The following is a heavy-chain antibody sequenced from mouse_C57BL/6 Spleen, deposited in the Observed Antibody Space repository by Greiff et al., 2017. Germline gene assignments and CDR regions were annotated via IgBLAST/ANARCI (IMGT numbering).Heavy chain of an antibody. D-gene: IGHD1-1*01. Sequence: QVQLQQPGAELVRPGTSVKLSCKASGYTFTSYWMHWVKQRPGQGLEWIGVIDPSDSYPNYNQKFKGKATLTVDTSSSTSYMQLSSLTSEDSAVYDCARRYYGSSPGYFDVWGTGTTVTVSS. J-gene: IGHJ1*03. V-gene: IGHV1-59*01. CDR2: IDPSDSYP. CDR1: GYTFTSYW. CDR3: ARRYYGSSPGYFDV.